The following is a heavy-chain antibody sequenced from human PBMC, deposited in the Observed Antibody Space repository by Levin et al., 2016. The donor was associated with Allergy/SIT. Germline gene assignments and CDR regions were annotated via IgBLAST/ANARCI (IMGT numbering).Heavy chain of an antibody. CDR2: ISPIVGTA. Sequence: SVKVSCKASGGTFRNYAFSWVRQAPGQGLEWMGAISPIVGTANYAQKFQDRVRITADDSTTTVYMEMRSLTSEDTAVFFCWTGTGGSWGQGTLATVS. D-gene: IGHD1-1*01. V-gene: IGHV1-69*13. CDR1: GGTFRNYA. J-gene: IGHJ5*02. CDR3: WTGTGGS.